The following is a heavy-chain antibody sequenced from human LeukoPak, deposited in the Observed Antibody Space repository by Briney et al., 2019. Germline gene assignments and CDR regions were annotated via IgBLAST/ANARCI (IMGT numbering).Heavy chain of an antibody. Sequence: GGSLRLSCAASGFTVSSNYMSWVRQAPGKGLEWVSYISSFSGTINYADSVKGRFTISRDNAKNSLYLQMNSLRAEDTAVYYCARDQGGVGYWGQGTLVTVSS. J-gene: IGHJ4*02. CDR3: ARDQGGVGY. D-gene: IGHD3-16*01. V-gene: IGHV3-48*01. CDR2: ISSFSGTI. CDR1: GFTVSSNY.